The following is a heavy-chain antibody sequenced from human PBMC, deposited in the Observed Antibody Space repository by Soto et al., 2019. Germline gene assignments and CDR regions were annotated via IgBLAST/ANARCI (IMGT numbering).Heavy chain of an antibody. V-gene: IGHV4-59*03. D-gene: IGHD3-16*01. CDR1: GGSISSYF. CDR3: VSSRTAVFGDALDI. Sequence: PSETLSLTCSVSGGSISSYFKNWIRQAPGKGLEWIGCIYDSGDAKYNPSLKSRVTLALDTSKNQFSLKLTSATAADTAVYYCVSSRTAVFGDALDIWALGTMVTVSS. J-gene: IGHJ3*02. CDR2: IYDSGDA.